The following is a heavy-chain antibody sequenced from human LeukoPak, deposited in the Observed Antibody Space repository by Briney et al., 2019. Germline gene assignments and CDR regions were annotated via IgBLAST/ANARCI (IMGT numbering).Heavy chain of an antibody. D-gene: IGHD4-17*01. J-gene: IGHJ5*02. CDR1: GFTFSSYD. CDR3: ARAMGTVTTSRFDP. Sequence: GGSLRLSCAASGFTFSSYDMHWVRQATGKGLEWVSAIGTAGDTYYPGSVKGRFTISRENAKNSLYLQMNSLRAEDTAVYYCARAMGTVTTSRFDPWGQGTLVTVSS. V-gene: IGHV3-13*01. CDR2: IGTAGDT.